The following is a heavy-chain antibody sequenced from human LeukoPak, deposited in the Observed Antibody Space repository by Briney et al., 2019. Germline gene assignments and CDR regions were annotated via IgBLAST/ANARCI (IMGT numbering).Heavy chain of an antibody. V-gene: IGHV4-59*01. CDR3: ARVGVAYCGGDCYSYYFDY. Sequence: SETLSLTCTVSGGSISSYYWSWIRQPPGKGLEWIGYIYYSGSTNYNPSLKSRVTISVDTSKNQFSLNLSSVTAADTAVYYCARVGVAYCGGDCYSYYFDYWGQGTLVTVSS. CDR2: IYYSGST. J-gene: IGHJ4*02. D-gene: IGHD2-21*02. CDR1: GGSISSYY.